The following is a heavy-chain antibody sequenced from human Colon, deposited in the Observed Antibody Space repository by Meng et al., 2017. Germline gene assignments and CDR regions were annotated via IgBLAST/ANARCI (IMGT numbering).Heavy chain of an antibody. CDR2: VYHRGDT. CDR1: GDSISSDIW. CDR3: GRDQGRQLINH. Sequence: QAQLQGSGPGRVKPSGTLSLTCTVSGDSISSDIWWSWVRQPPGKGLEWIGEVYHRGDTNYNPSLKSRVVISVDRSKNQFSLNLSSVTAADTAVYYCGRDQGRQLINHWGQGTLVTVSS. D-gene: IGHD1-1*01. J-gene: IGHJ4*02. V-gene: IGHV4-4*02.